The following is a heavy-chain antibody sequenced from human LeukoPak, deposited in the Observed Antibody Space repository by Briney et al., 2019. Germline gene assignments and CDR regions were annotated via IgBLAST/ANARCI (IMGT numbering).Heavy chain of an antibody. D-gene: IGHD3-10*01. J-gene: IGHJ6*03. CDR2: IYQSGST. CDR1: GYSISTGYY. V-gene: IGHV4-38-2*01. Sequence: PSETLSLTCAVSGYSISTGYYWGWIRQPPGKGLEWIGIIYQSGSTFYNPSLRTRVTISVDTSKNQFSLNLSSVTAADTAVYYCARILGSGNENYFYYMDVWGKGTTVTVSS. CDR3: ARILGSGNENYFYYMDV.